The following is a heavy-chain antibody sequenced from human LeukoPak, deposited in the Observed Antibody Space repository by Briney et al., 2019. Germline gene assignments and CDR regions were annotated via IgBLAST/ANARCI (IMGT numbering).Heavy chain of an antibody. Sequence: KPSETLSLTCTVSGDSISRYYWSWIRQPPGKRLEWIAYIYYSGSTNYNPSLKSRATISVDTSKNQFSLKLSSVTAADTAVYYCARYQVVTEGDWFDPWGQGTLVTVSS. CDR3: ARYQVVTEGDWFDP. CDR2: IYYSGST. J-gene: IGHJ5*02. CDR1: GDSISRYY. V-gene: IGHV4-59*12. D-gene: IGHD2-2*01.